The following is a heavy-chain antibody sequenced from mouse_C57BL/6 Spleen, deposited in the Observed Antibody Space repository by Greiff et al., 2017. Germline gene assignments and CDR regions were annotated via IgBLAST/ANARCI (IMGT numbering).Heavy chain of an antibody. V-gene: IGHV5-6*01. D-gene: IGHD3-2*02. CDR3: ARHGDSSGLYYFDY. J-gene: IGHJ2*01. Sequence: EVKLVESGGDLVKPGGSLKLSCAASGFTFSSYGMSWVRQTPDKRLEWVATISSGGSYTYYPDSVKGRFTISRDNAKNTLYLQMSSLKSEDTATYYCARHGDSSGLYYFDYWGQGTTLTVSS. CDR1: GFTFSSYG. CDR2: ISSGGSYT.